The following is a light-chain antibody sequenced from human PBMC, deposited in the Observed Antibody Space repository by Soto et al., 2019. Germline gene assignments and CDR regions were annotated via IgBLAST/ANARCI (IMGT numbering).Light chain of an antibody. Sequence: DIQMTQSPSSLSASLGYRFTITFRASQGISDHLNWYQYKEGEAPQLLIYDASNLESGVPSRFSGSGSGTDFTLTISSLQPQDIATYYCQHFANLPMTFGQGTRLEIK. V-gene: IGKV1-33*01. J-gene: IGKJ5*01. CDR2: DAS. CDR3: QHFANLPMT. CDR1: QGISDH.